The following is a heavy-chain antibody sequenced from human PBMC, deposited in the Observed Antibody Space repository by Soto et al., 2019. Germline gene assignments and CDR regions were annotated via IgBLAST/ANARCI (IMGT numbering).Heavy chain of an antibody. V-gene: IGHV3-15*01. D-gene: IGHD6-6*01. CDR3: TTDGPGGQRVRGGDY. CDR2: IKSKTDGGTT. CDR1: GFTFSNAW. J-gene: IGHJ4*02. Sequence: GGSLRLSCAASGFTFSNAWMSWVRQAPGKGLEWVGRIKSKTDGGTTDYAAPVKGRFTISRDDSKNTLYLQMNSLKTEDTAVYYSTTDGPGGQRVRGGDYWGQGTLVTVSS.